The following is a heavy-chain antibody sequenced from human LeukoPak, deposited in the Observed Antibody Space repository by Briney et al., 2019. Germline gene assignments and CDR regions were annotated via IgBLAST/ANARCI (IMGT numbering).Heavy chain of an antibody. CDR2: IYHSGST. J-gene: IGHJ4*02. CDR1: GGSISSGDYY. V-gene: IGHV4-30-2*01. D-gene: IGHD3-22*01. CDR3: ARAGTYYYESSGYDY. Sequence: SETLSLTCTVSGGSISSGDYYWGWIRQPPGKGLEWIGYIYHSGSTYYNPSLKSRVTISVDRSKNQFSLKLSSVTAADTAVYYCARAGTYYYESSGYDYWGQGTLVTVSS.